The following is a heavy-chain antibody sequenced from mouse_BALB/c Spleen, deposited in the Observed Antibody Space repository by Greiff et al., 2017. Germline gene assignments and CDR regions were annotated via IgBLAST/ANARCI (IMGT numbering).Heavy chain of an antibody. CDR3: NAPPGRFAY. CDR2: IDPENGDT. CDR1: GFNIKDYY. V-gene: IGHV14-4*02. J-gene: IGHJ3*01. Sequence: EVQLQQSGAELVRSGASVKLSCTASGFNIKDYYMHWVKQRPEQGLEWIGWIDPENGDTEYAPKFQGKATMTADTSSNTAYLQLSSLTSEDTAVYYCNAPPGRFAYWGQGTLVTVSA.